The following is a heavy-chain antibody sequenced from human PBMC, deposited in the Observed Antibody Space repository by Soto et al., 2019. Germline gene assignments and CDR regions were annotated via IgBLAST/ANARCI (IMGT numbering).Heavy chain of an antibody. Sequence: ASVKVSCKASGYTFTSYGISWVRQAPGQGLEWMGWISAYNGNTNYAQKLQGRVTMTTDTSTSTAYMELRSLRSDDTAVYYCARESPRSVWNPRSSYYYYGMDVWGQGTTVTVSS. V-gene: IGHV1-18*04. CDR3: ARESPRSVWNPRSSYYYYGMDV. D-gene: IGHD1-1*01. J-gene: IGHJ6*02. CDR1: GYTFTSYG. CDR2: ISAYNGNT.